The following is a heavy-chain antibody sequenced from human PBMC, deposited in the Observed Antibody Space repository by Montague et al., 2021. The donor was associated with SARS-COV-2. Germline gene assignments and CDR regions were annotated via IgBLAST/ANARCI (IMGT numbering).Heavy chain of an antibody. J-gene: IGHJ5*02. CDR3: AGLEAGACSGGSGCSSWFDP. V-gene: IGHV4-59*08. D-gene: IGHD2-15*01. Sequence: SETLSLTCIVSGGSISSYYWSWIRQPPGKGLEWIGYISYSGSTNYNPSLTSRVTISVDTSKNQFSLKLSSVTAADTAVYYCAGLEAGACSGGSGCSSWFDPWGQGTLVTVSS. CDR2: ISYSGST. CDR1: GGSISSYY.